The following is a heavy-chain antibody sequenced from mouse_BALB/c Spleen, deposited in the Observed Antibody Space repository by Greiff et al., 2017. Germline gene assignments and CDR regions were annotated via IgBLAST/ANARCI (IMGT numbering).Heavy chain of an antibody. J-gene: IGHJ1*01. CDR2: ISYSGST. D-gene: IGHD2-3*01. CDR3: ARSNDYWYFDV. V-gene: IGHV3-2*02. Sequence: EVKLMESGPGLVKPSQSLSLSCTVTGYSITSDYAWNWIRQFPGNKLEWMGYISYSGSTSYNPSLKSRISITRDTSKNRFFLQLNSVTTEDTATYYCARSNDYWYFDVWGAGTTVTVSS. CDR1: GYSITSDYA.